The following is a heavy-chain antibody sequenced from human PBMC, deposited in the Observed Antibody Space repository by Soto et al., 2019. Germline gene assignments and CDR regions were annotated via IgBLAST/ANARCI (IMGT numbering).Heavy chain of an antibody. Sequence: SVKVSCKASGGTFSSYAISWVRQAPGQGLEWMGGIIPIFGTANYAQKFQGRVTITADESTSTAYMELSSLRSEDTAVYYCARSITMVRGYYYYYYGMDVWGQGTTVTVSS. V-gene: IGHV1-69*13. CDR1: GGTFSSYA. J-gene: IGHJ6*02. CDR3: ARSITMVRGYYYYYYGMDV. CDR2: IIPIFGTA. D-gene: IGHD3-10*01.